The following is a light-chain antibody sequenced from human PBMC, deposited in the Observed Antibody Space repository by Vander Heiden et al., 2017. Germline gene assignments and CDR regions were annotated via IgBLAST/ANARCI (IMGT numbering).Light chain of an antibody. Sequence: DIQMTQSPYSVSASVGDRVTITCRASQAISSWVAWYQHKPGKAPKLLIYTASTLQSGVPSRFSGSGSGTEFTLTISSLQPEDFATYFCQQAHSTPLTFGAGTKVEIK. J-gene: IGKJ4*01. V-gene: IGKV1-12*01. CDR3: QQAHSTPLT. CDR2: TAS. CDR1: QAISSW.